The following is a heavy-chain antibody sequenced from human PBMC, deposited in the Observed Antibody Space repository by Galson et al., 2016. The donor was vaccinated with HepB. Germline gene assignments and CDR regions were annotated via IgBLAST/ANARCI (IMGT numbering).Heavy chain of an antibody. CDR2: VNPNSGGT. CDR1: GYTFTDYY. J-gene: IGHJ3*02. CDR3: ARGEPTNSGRGLACDI. D-gene: IGHD1-26*01. V-gene: IGHV1-2*04. Sequence: SVKVSCKASGYTFTDYYLHWVRQAPGQGLEWVGWVNPNSGGTKYAQKFQGWVTMSRDTSINTAYMELGRLKSNGTAVYYCARGEPTNSGRGLACDIWGQGTTATVSS.